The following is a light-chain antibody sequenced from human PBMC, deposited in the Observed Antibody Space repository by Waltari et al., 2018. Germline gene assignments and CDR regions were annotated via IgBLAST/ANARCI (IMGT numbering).Light chain of an antibody. CDR2: VKSDGSH. Sequence: QLVLTQSPSASASLGASVKLTCTLSSGHSTNIIAWLQHQPEEGPRFLMNVKSDGSHNKGVWLTVRFSASSAGAARYLTIPILQSEDEADYYCQTGGHGTWVFGGGTRLTVL. J-gene: IGLJ3*02. CDR3: QTGGHGTWV. V-gene: IGLV4-69*01. CDR1: SGHSTNI.